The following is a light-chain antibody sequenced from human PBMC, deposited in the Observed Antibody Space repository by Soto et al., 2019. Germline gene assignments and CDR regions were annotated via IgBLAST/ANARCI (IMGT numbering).Light chain of an antibody. V-gene: IGKV3-15*01. CDR2: GAS. CDR3: LLYHNWPPQYT. J-gene: IGKJ2*01. Sequence: EIVMTQSPASLSVSPGDGATLSCRASQSVASNVAWYQQKPGQGPRLLIHGASTRAAGVPARFSGSGSGTDFTLAISSLQSEDFAVYYCLLYHNWPPQYTFGQGTMLQIK. CDR1: QSVASN.